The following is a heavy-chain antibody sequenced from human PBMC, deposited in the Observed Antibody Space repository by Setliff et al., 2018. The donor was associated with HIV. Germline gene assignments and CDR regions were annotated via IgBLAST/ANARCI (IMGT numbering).Heavy chain of an antibody. V-gene: IGHV1-2*06. CDR3: AREYDVLTGYYISAFDI. Sequence: ASVKVSCKASGYTFTGYYMHWVRQAPGQGLEWMGRINPNSGGTNYAQKFQGRVTMTRDTSISTAHMELTRLTADDTAVYYCAREYDVLTGYYISAFDIWGQGTMVTVSS. J-gene: IGHJ3*02. CDR2: INPNSGGT. D-gene: IGHD3-9*01. CDR1: GYTFTGYY.